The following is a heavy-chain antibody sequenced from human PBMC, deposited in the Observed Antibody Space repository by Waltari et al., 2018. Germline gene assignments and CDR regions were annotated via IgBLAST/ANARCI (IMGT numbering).Heavy chain of an antibody. J-gene: IGHJ6*02. Sequence: QVQLQQWGAGLLKPSETLSLTCVVNGGSSSAFYWSRVRQPPGKGLEWIGDSNPGDTTQYNPSLRSRVTISVDRARNQISLTLTSVTAAATAVYYCARGQGEGADVWAQGTAVTVS. CDR3: ARGQGEGADV. CDR1: GGSSSAFY. V-gene: IGHV4-34*01. CDR2: SNPGDTT. D-gene: IGHD1-26*01.